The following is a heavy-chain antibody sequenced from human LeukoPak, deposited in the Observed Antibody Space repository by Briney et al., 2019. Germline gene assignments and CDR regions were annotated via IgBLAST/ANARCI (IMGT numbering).Heavy chain of an antibody. CDR2: IFYSGST. V-gene: IGHV4-59*08. Sequence: SETLSLTCTVSGGSITTYHWGWIRQPPGQGLELIGYIFYSGSTNYNPSLKSRVTMSVDTSKKQFSLKLTSVTAADTAVYYCARGGGYNDYWGQGTLVTVSS. D-gene: IGHD5-24*01. J-gene: IGHJ4*02. CDR1: GGSITTYH. CDR3: ARGGGYNDY.